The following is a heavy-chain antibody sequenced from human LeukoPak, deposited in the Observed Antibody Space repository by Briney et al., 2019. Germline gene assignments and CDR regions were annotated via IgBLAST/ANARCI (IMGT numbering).Heavy chain of an antibody. CDR1: GFTFSSYA. CDR3: AKGLGYCSSTSCYTGFDAFDI. Sequence: GGSLRLSCAASGFTFSSYAMSWVRQAPGKGLEWVSAISGSGGSTYYADSVRGRFTISRDNSKNTLCLQMNSLRAEDTAVYYCAKGLGYCSSTSCYTGFDAFDIWGQGTMVTVSS. CDR2: ISGSGGST. V-gene: IGHV3-23*01. J-gene: IGHJ3*02. D-gene: IGHD2-2*02.